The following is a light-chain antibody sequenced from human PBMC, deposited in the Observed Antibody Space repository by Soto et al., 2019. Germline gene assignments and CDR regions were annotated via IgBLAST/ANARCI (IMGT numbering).Light chain of an antibody. V-gene: IGLV2-8*01. CDR1: SSDVGGYNY. CDR3: SSYAGSDNLA. Sequence: QSVLTQPPSASGSPGQSVTISCTGTSSDVGGYNYVSWYQQHPGKAPKLIIYEVTKRPSGVPDRFSGSKSGNTASLTVSGLHTDDEADYYWSSYAGSDNLAFGGGTKLTV. J-gene: IGLJ2*01. CDR2: EVT.